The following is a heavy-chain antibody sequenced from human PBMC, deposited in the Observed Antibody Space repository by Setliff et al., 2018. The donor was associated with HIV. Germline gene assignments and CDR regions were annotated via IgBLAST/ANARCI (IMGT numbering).Heavy chain of an antibody. Sequence: ASVKVSCKASGYTFISYGISWRGQAPGEGXEWMGWISVDNGDTNYAQKVQGRVSMTTDTSTSTAYMELRSLRFDDTAVYYCTRTSSRRTTAFDIWGQGTMVTVSS. CDR3: TRTSSRRTTAFDI. D-gene: IGHD6-13*01. J-gene: IGHJ3*02. CDR2: ISVDNGDT. V-gene: IGHV1-18*04. CDR1: GYTFISYG.